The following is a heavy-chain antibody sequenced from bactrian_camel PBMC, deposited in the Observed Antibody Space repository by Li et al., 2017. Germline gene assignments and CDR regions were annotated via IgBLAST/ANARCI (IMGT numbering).Heavy chain of an antibody. CDR3: AADGWWFERSSYNV. Sequence: HVQLVESGGGLVQTGGSLKLSCVGSGYTFDLYAMSWVRLSPGKGLEWVAAIDRTGGHPFYADSVKGRFTISQDNAQNTLYLQMNNLKPEDTAMYFCAADGWWFERSSYNVWGQGTQVTVS. D-gene: IGHD3*01. V-gene: IGHV3S39*01. J-gene: IGHJ4*01. CDR2: IDRTGGHP. CDR1: GYTFDLYA.